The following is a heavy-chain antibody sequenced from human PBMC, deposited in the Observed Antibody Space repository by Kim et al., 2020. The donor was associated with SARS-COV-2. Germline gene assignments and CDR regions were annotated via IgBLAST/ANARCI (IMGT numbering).Heavy chain of an antibody. Sequence: GESLKISCKGSGYSFISYWIGWVRQMPGKGLEWMGIIYPGDSDTRYSPSFQGQVTISADKSISTAYLQWSSLKASDTAIYYCARRQFGSGTQGAFDIWGQRTMVTVSS. J-gene: IGHJ3*02. D-gene: IGHD3-10*01. CDR3: ARRQFGSGTQGAFDI. CDR1: GYSFISYW. V-gene: IGHV5-51*01. CDR2: IYPGDSDT.